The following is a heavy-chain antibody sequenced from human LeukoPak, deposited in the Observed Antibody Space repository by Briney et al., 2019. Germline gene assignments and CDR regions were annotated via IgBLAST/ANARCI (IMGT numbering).Heavy chain of an antibody. CDR1: GFTFSNAW. CDR3: TSLSSSKGVYYYYMDV. V-gene: IGHV3-15*01. D-gene: IGHD2-2*01. Sequence: GGSLRLSCAASGFTFSNAWMSWVRQAPGKGLEWVGRIKSKTDGGTTDYAAPVKGRFTISRDDSKNTLYLQMNSLKTEDTAVYYCTSLSSSKGVYYYYMDVWGKGTTVTVSS. CDR2: IKSKTDGGTT. J-gene: IGHJ6*03.